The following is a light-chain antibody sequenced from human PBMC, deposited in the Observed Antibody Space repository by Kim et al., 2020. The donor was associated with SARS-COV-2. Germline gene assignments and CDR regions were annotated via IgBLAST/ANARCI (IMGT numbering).Light chain of an antibody. J-gene: IGKJ5*01. CDR3: QHYGGSPPNT. CDR1: QSVSSNC. CDR2: DVS. Sequence: PGERAPLSCRASQSVSSNCLAWYQQRRGQAPRLLIFDVSRRVTGIPDRFSGSGSGTDFTLTISRLEPEDFAVYHCQHYGGSPPNTFGQGTRLEIK. V-gene: IGKV3-20*01.